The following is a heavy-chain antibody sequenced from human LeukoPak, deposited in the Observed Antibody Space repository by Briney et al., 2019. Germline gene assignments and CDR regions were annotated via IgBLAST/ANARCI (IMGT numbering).Heavy chain of an antibody. Sequence: GGSLRLSRAASGFTFSSYAMSWVRQAPGKGLEWVSAISGSGGSTYYADSVKGRFTISRDNSKNTLYLQMNSLRAEDTAVYYCAKDRELGRIAAAGTFPFDYWGQGTLVTVSS. CDR1: GFTFSSYA. V-gene: IGHV3-23*01. J-gene: IGHJ4*02. D-gene: IGHD6-13*01. CDR3: AKDRELGRIAAAGTFPFDY. CDR2: ISGSGGST.